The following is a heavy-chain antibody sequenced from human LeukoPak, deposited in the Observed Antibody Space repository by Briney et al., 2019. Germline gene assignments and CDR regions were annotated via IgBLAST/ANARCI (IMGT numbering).Heavy chain of an antibody. CDR1: GYTFTSYD. Sequence: GASVKVSCKASGYTFTSYDINWVRQATGQGLEWMGWISAYNGNTNYAQKLQGRVTMTTDTSTSTAYMELRSLRSDDTAVYYCARDAPKGEAVAAIDYWGQGTLVTVSS. J-gene: IGHJ4*02. D-gene: IGHD6-19*01. V-gene: IGHV1-18*01. CDR3: ARDAPKGEAVAAIDY. CDR2: ISAYNGNT.